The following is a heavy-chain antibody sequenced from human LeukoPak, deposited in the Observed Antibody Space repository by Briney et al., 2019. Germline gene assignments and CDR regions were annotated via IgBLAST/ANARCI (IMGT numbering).Heavy chain of an antibody. D-gene: IGHD6-19*01. V-gene: IGHV3-23*01. CDR2: IMIGGDGK. J-gene: IGHJ4*02. Sequence: PGGSLRLSCAGSGFTFNNYAMSWVRRAPRKGLERVSTIMIGGDGKHYADSVKGRFTISRDNSKNTLYLQMNSLRAEDTAVYYCASDSSGWTGWHFFDYWGQGTLVTVSS. CDR3: ASDSSGWTGWHFFDY. CDR1: GFTFNNYA.